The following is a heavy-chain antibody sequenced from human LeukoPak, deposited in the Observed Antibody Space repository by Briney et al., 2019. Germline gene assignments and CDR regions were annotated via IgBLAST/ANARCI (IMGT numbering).Heavy chain of an antibody. J-gene: IGHJ4*02. CDR1: GFTFSTYS. CDR2: ISRSNTI. Sequence: GGSLRLSCVASGFTFSTYSMNWVRQAPGKGLEWVSYISRSNTIYYADSVKGRFTVSRDNAKDSLFLQMNSLRAEDTAVYYCATAVGTGTFDYWGQGTLVTVSS. CDR3: ATAVGTGTFDY. D-gene: IGHD3-10*01. V-gene: IGHV3-48*01.